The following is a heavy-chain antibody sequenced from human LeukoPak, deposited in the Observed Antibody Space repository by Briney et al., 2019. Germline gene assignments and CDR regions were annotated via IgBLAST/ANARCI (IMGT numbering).Heavy chain of an antibody. D-gene: IGHD3-22*01. Sequence: SETLSLTCTVSGGSISSSSYYWGWIRQPPGKGLEWIGSIYYSGSTYYNPSLKSRVTISVDTSKNQFSLKLSSVTAADTAVYYCARGDTYYYDSSGYCPFDYWGQGTLVTVSS. V-gene: IGHV4-39*07. CDR2: IYYSGST. J-gene: IGHJ4*02. CDR1: GGSISSSSYY. CDR3: ARGDTYYYDSSGYCPFDY.